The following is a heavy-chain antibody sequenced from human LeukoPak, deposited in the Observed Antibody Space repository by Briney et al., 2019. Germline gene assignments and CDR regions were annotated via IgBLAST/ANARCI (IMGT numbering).Heavy chain of an antibody. V-gene: IGHV3-30*18. J-gene: IGHJ6*02. CDR3: AKSYYGSGSYCGYYYYYGMDV. D-gene: IGHD3-10*01. CDR1: GFTFSSYG. CDR2: ISYDGSNK. Sequence: GGSLRLSCAASGFTFSSYGMHWVRQAPGKGLEWVAVISYDGSNKYYADSVKGRFTISRDNSKNTLYLQMNSLRAEDTAVYYCAKSYYGSGSYCGYYYYYGMDVWGQGTTVTVSS.